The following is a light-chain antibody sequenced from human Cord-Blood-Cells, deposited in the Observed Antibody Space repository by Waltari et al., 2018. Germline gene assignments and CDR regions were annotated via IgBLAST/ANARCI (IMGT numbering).Light chain of an antibody. CDR2: AAY. CDR1: QGISSY. V-gene: IGKV1-8*01. Sequence: AIRMTQSPSSFSASTGDRVPITCRASQGISSYLAWYQQKPGKAPKLLIYAAYTLQSGVPSRFSGSGSGTDFTLTISCLQSEDFATYYCQQYYSYPGTFGQGTKVEIK. CDR3: QQYYSYPGT. J-gene: IGKJ1*01.